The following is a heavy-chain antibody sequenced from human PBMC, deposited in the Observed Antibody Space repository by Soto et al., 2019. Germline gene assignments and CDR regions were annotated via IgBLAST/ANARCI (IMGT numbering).Heavy chain of an antibody. CDR3: ARGIYYYDSSGYCDP. V-gene: IGHV5-10-1*01. D-gene: IGHD3-22*01. J-gene: IGHJ5*02. CDR1: GYSFTSYW. Sequence: PGESLKISCKGSGYSFTSYWISWVRQMPGKGLEWMGRIDPSDSYTNYSPSFQGHVTISADKSISTAYLQWSSLKASDTAMYYCARGIYYYDSSGYCDPWGQGTLVTVSS. CDR2: IDPSDSYT.